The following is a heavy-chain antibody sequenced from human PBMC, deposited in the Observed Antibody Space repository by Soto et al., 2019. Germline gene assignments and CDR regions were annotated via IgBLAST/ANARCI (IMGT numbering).Heavy chain of an antibody. CDR3: AREFQRGLHAFDI. CDR1: GFTIGGYG. V-gene: IGHV3-30*03. CDR2: ISEDGTVQ. Sequence: VPLVESGGGVVRPGGSLRLSCVASGFTIGGYGMHWVRQAPGRGLEWVAVISEDGTVQRYLDAVKGRFYISRDNPKNTLSLQMYRLSPEDTSVYFCAREFQRGLHAFDIWGQGTVVTVS. D-gene: IGHD4-17*01. J-gene: IGHJ3*02.